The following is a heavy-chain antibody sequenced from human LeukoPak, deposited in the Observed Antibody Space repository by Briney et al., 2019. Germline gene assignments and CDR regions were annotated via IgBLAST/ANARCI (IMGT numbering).Heavy chain of an antibody. CDR2: IKQDGSEK. D-gene: IGHD2-2*02. Sequence: GGSLRLSCAASGFTFSSYWMSWVRQAPGKGLEWVANIKQDGSEKYYVGSVRGRITISRDNAKNSLDLQMSSLRAEDTAVYYCARERGGYCSGATCYKAFDIWGQGTMVTVSS. V-gene: IGHV3-7*01. CDR1: GFTFSSYW. J-gene: IGHJ3*02. CDR3: ARERGGYCSGATCYKAFDI.